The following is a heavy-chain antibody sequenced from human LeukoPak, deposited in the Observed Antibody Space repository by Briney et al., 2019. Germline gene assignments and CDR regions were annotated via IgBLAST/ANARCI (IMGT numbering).Heavy chain of an antibody. J-gene: IGHJ6*03. D-gene: IGHD3-10*01. Sequence: GASVKVSCKASGGTFSSYAISWVRQAPGQGLEWMGGIIPIFGTANYTQKFQGRVTITTDESTSTAYMELSSLRSEDTAVYYCAGRAPGWFGESVGYYYYYMGVWGKGTTVTVSS. CDR2: IIPIFGTA. CDR1: GGTFSSYA. V-gene: IGHV1-69*05. CDR3: AGRAPGWFGESVGYYYYYMGV.